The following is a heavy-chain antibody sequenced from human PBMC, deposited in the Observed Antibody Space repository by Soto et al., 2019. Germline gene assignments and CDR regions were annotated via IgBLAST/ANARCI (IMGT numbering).Heavy chain of an antibody. V-gene: IGHV3-23*01. CDR3: AKKYHYGSGTYLYFFDY. J-gene: IGHJ4*02. CDR2: LSGGDDST. CDR1: GFTFSHFA. Sequence: EVQLLESGGCLVQPGWSLRLSCSASGFTFSHFAMSWVRQAPGKGLEWVSTLSGGDDSTYYADSVKDRFTISRDNSKNTLYLQLNSLRAEDTAVYYCAKKYHYGSGTYLYFFDYWGQGTLVTVSS. D-gene: IGHD3-10*01.